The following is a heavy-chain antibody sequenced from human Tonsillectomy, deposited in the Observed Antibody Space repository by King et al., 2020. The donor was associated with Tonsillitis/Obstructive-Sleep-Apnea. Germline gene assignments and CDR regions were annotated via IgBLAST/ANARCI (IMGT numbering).Heavy chain of an antibody. D-gene: IGHD7-27*01. CDR3: ARGDVWGVFDY. V-gene: IGHV4-34*01. Sequence: VQLQQWGAGLLKPSETLSLTCAVYGGSFSGYYWSWIRQPPGKGLEWIGEINHSGSTNYNPSLKSRVTISVDTSKNQFSLKLSSVTAADTAGYYCARGDVWGVFDYWGQGTLVTVSS. J-gene: IGHJ4*02. CDR2: INHSGST. CDR1: GGSFSGYY.